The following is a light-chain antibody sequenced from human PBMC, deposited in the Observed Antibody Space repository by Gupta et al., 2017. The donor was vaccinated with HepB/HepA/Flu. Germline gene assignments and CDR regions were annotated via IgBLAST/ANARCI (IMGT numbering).Light chain of an antibody. Sequence: QSVLTQPPSVSAAPGQKVTISCSGSNSNIGNNYVSWYQQLPGTAPKLLIYENNKRPSGIPDRFSGSKSGTSATLGITGLQTGDEADYYCGTWDSSLSAGEFGGGTKLTVL. V-gene: IGLV1-51*02. J-gene: IGLJ3*02. CDR2: ENN. CDR3: GTWDSSLSAGE. CDR1: NSNIGNNY.